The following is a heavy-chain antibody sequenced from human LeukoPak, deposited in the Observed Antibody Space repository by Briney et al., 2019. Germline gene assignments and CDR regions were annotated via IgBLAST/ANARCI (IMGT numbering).Heavy chain of an antibody. J-gene: IGHJ4*02. V-gene: IGHV4-61*02. D-gene: IGHD3-10*01. CDR3: ARQPKSITMVRGVPYFDY. CDR2: IYTSGST. Sequence: SETLSLTCTVSGGSISSSSYYWSWIRQPAGKGLEWIGRIYTSGSTNYNTSLKRRVTMSVDTSKNQFSLKLSSVTAADTAVYYCARQPKSITMVRGVPYFDYWGQGTLVTVSS. CDR1: GGSISSSSYY.